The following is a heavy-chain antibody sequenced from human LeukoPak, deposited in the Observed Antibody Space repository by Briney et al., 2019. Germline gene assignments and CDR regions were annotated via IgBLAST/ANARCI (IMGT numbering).Heavy chain of an antibody. Sequence: GGSLRLSCAASGFTVSSNYMSWARQAPGKGLEWVSVIYSGGSTYYADSVKGRFTISRDNSKNTLYLQMNSLRAEDTAVYYCAKGATVDYGDYDWYFDLWGRGTLVTVSS. D-gene: IGHD4-17*01. CDR1: GFTVSSNY. CDR3: AKGATVDYGDYDWYFDL. J-gene: IGHJ2*01. V-gene: IGHV3-53*01. CDR2: IYSGGST.